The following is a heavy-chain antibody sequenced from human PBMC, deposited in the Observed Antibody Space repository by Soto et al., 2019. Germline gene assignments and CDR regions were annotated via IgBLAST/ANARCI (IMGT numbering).Heavy chain of an antibody. V-gene: IGHV4-31*03. CDR1: GGSISSGGYY. D-gene: IGHD2-8*01. CDR2: IYYSGST. CDR3: ARGRAVHTIVTPRGGFDP. Sequence: KTSETLSLTCTVSGGSISSGGYYWSWIRQHPGKGLEWIGYIYYSGSTYYNPSLKSRVTISVDTSKNQFSLKLSSVTAADTAVYYCARGRAVHTIVTPRGGFDPWGQGTLVTVSS. J-gene: IGHJ5*02.